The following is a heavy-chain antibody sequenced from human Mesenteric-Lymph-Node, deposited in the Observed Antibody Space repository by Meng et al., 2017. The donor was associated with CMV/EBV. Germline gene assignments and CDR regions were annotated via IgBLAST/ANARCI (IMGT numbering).Heavy chain of an antibody. D-gene: IGHD4-11*01. CDR1: GFTFSTYS. V-gene: IGHV3-48*04. Sequence: GESLKISCAASGFTFSTYSMNWVRQAPGKGLDWVSYISGTTGAIYYADSVRGRFTISRDNAKNSLYLQMNSLRAEDTAVYYCAIFEYSRDYWGQGTLVTVSS. CDR2: ISGTTGAI. J-gene: IGHJ4*02. CDR3: AIFEYSRDY.